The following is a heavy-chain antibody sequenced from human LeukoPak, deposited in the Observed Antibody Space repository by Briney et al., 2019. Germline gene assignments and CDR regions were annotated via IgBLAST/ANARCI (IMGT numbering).Heavy chain of an antibody. CDR2: IYYSGST. CDR3: ARDGNDSSGYYYNRWFDP. CDR1: GGSISSGGYY. Sequence: SQTLSLTCTVSGGSISSGGYYWSWIRQHPGKGLEWIGSIYYSGSTYYNPSLKSRVTISVDTSKNQFSLKLSSVTAADTAVYYCARDGNDSSGYYYNRWFDPWGQGTLVTVSS. D-gene: IGHD3-22*01. J-gene: IGHJ5*02. V-gene: IGHV4-31*03.